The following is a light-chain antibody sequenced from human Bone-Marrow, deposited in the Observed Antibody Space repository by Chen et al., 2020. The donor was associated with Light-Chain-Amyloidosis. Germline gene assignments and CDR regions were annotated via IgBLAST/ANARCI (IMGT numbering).Light chain of an antibody. V-gene: IGLV1-40*01. CDR3: QSYDSSLSVV. J-gene: IGLJ2*01. Sequence: QSVLPQPPSLSGAPGQRVTISCTGSSSNIGAGYDVPWYQQLPGPAPKLLIYGNSNRPSGVPDRFSGSKSGTSASLAITGLQAEDEADYYCQSYDSSLSVVFGGGTKLTVL. CDR2: GNS. CDR1: SSNIGAGYD.